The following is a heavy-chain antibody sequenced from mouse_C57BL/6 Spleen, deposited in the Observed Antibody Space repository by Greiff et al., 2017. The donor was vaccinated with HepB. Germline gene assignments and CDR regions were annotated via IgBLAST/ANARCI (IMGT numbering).Heavy chain of an antibody. CDR3: AMIYYDYDDAMDY. Sequence: EVQLQQSGPVLVKPGASVKMSCKASGYTFTDYYMNWVKQSHGKSLEWIGVINPYNGGTSYNQKFKDKATLTADKSSSTAYMQLSSLTYEDSAVYYCAMIYYDYDDAMDYWGQGTSVTVSS. D-gene: IGHD2-4*01. CDR2: INPYNGGT. CDR1: GYTFTDYY. V-gene: IGHV1-19*01. J-gene: IGHJ4*01.